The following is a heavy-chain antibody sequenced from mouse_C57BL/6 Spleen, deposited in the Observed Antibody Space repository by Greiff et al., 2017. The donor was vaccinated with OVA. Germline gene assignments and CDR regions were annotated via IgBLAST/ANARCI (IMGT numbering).Heavy chain of an antibody. CDR2: IHPNSGST. V-gene: IGHV1-64*01. CDR3: ARNSDYYGSSYWYFDV. Sequence: QVQLKQPGAELVKPGASVKLSCKASGYTFTSYWMHWVKQRPGQGLEWIGMIHPNSGSTNYNEKFKSKATLTVDKSSSTAYMQLSSLTSEDSAVYYCARNSDYYGSSYWYFDVWGTGTTVTVSS. D-gene: IGHD1-1*01. CDR1: GYTFTSYW. J-gene: IGHJ1*03.